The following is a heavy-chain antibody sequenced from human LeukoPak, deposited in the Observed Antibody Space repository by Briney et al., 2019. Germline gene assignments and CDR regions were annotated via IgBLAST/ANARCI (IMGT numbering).Heavy chain of an antibody. Sequence: GGSLRLSCVASGFSFSDHWMNWFRQAPGKGLEWVATIKKDGSQQYYADSMKGRFTISRDNAKNSVYLQISSLRPEDTAVYYCARDVGWLQSDYWGQGTLVTVSS. J-gene: IGHJ4*02. D-gene: IGHD5-24*01. V-gene: IGHV3-7*01. CDR2: IKKDGSQQ. CDR3: ARDVGWLQSDY. CDR1: GFSFSDHW.